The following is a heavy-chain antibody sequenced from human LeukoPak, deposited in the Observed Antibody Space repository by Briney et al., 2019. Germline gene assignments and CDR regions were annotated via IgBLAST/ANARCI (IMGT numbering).Heavy chain of an antibody. CDR2: INPSGGST. V-gene: IGHV1-46*01. CDR1: GYTFTSYY. CDR3: ARDQASETFDY. Sequence: GASVKVSCKASGYTFTSYYMHWVRQPPGQGLEWMGIINPSGGSTSYAQKFQGRVTMTRDTSTSTVYMELSSLRSEDTAVYYCARDQASETFDYWGQGTLVTVSS. J-gene: IGHJ4*02.